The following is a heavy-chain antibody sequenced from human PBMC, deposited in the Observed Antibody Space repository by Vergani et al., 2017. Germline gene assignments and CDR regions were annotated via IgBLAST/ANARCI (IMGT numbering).Heavy chain of an antibody. V-gene: IGHV4-4*07. D-gene: IGHD6-6*01. CDR3: ARDLGYSSSSGHNDY. CDR1: GCSISSYY. CDR2: IYTSGST. Sequence: QVQLQESGPGLVKPSETLSLTCTVSGCSISSYYWSWIRQPAGQGLEWIGRIYTSGSTNYNPSLKSRVTMSVDTSKNQFSLKLSSVTAADTAVYYCARDLGYSSSSGHNDYWGQGTLVTVSS. J-gene: IGHJ4*02.